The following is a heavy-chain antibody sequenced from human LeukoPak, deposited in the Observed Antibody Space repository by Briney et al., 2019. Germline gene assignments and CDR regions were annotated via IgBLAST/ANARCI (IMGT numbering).Heavy chain of an antibody. CDR2: INPNNGGT. D-gene: IGHD3-3*01. CDR3: ARGDAFWSASYRYWFDP. CDR1: GYTFTDYH. J-gene: IGHJ5*02. V-gene: IGHV1-2*02. Sequence: ASVKVSCKASGYTFTDYHMRWVRQAPGQGLEWMGWINPNNGGTKYAQEFEGRVTMTRDTSISTAYMEVSRLRSDDTAVYYCARGDAFWSASYRYWFDPWGLGTLVTVSS.